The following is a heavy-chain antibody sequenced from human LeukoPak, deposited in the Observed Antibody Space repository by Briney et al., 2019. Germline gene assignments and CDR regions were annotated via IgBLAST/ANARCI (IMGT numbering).Heavy chain of an antibody. CDR2: IKEDGSGK. V-gene: IGHV3-7*01. D-gene: IGHD1-26*01. CDR1: GFSFSSYW. CDR3: AGRIFDI. Sequence: GGSLRLSCAGSGFSFSSYWMSWVRQAPGKGLEWVANIKEDGSGKYYVDSVKGRFTISRDNAKNSMYLQMNSLRAEDTAVYYCAGRIFDIWGPGTMVTVSS. J-gene: IGHJ3*02.